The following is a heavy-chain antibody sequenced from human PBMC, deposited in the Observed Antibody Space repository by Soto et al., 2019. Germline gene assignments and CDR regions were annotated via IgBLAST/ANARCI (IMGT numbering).Heavy chain of an antibody. D-gene: IGHD2-21*01. J-gene: IGHJ6*02. CDR3: AAELEVVSTPTYYYYGMDV. CDR1: GFTFTSSA. Sequence: GASVKVSCKASGFTFTSSAVQWVRQARGQRLEWIGWIVVGSGNTNYAQQFQERATITRDMSTSTAYMELSSLRSEDTAVYYCAAELEVVSTPTYYYYGMDVWGQGTTVNVAS. CDR2: IVVGSGNT. V-gene: IGHV1-58*01.